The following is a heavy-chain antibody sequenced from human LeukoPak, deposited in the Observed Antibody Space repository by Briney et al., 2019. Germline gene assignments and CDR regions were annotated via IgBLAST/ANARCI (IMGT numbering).Heavy chain of an antibody. J-gene: IGHJ4*02. CDR2: IFYSGTT. Sequence: SETLSLTCTASGGSVSGYYWRWIRRPPGRGLEWIGYIFYSGTTLYSPSLKSRVTMSVDTSENQFSLKLSSVTAADTAVYYCARHDVVPVIRRGFDFWGQGILVTVSS. CDR1: GGSVSGYY. V-gene: IGHV4-59*08. D-gene: IGHD2-21*02. CDR3: ARHDVVPVIRRGFDF.